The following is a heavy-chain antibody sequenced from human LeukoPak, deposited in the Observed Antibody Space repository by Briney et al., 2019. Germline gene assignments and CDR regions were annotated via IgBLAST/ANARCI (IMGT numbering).Heavy chain of an antibody. CDR1: GGSISSYY. CDR3: ARAGEQQLVGWFDP. V-gene: IGHV4-59*01. Sequence: SETLSLTCTVSGGSISSYYWSWIRQPPGKGLEWIGYIYYSGSTNYNPSPKSRVTISVDTSKNQFSLKLSSVTAADTAVYYCARAGEQQLVGWFDPWGQGTLVTVSS. D-gene: IGHD6-13*01. J-gene: IGHJ5*02. CDR2: IYYSGST.